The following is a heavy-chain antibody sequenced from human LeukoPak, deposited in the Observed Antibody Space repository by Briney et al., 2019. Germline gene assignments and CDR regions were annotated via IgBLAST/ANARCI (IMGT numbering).Heavy chain of an antibody. D-gene: IGHD3-3*01. CDR3: ARDPFRYDFWSGHYRNWFDP. CDR1: GYTFTGYY. Sequence: ASVKVSCKASGYTFTGYYMHWVRQAPGQGLEWMGWINPNSGGTNYAQKFQGRVTMTRDTSISTAYMELSRLRSDDTAVYYCARDPFRYDFWSGHYRNWFDPWGQGTLVTVSS. V-gene: IGHV1-2*02. J-gene: IGHJ5*02. CDR2: INPNSGGT.